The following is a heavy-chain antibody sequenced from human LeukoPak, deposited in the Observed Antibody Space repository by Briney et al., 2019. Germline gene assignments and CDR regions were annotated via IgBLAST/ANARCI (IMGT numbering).Heavy chain of an antibody. Sequence: ASVKVSCKASGYTFTGYYMHWVRQAPGQGLERMGWINPNSGGANYAQQFQGRVTLTRDTSISTAYMELSSLRSDDTAVYYCARDGSGGYYYQFDYWGQGTLVTVSS. CDR1: GYTFTGYY. J-gene: IGHJ4*02. V-gene: IGHV1-2*02. CDR2: INPNSGGA. CDR3: ARDGSGGYYYQFDY. D-gene: IGHD3-22*01.